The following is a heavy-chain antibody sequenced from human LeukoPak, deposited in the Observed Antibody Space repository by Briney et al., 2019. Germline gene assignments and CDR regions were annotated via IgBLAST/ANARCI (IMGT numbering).Heavy chain of an antibody. D-gene: IGHD3-22*01. CDR2: VVGGGAT. CDR3: AKIDLLIVVVIDDAFDI. V-gene: IGHV3-23*01. J-gene: IGHJ3*02. CDR1: GFTFSSYA. Sequence: GGSLRLSCAASGFTFSSYAMTWVRQAPGKGLEWVSTVVGGGATFYADSVKGRFTISRDNSKNTLYLQMNSLRGDDTAVYYCAKIDLLIVVVIDDAFDIWGQGTMVTVSS.